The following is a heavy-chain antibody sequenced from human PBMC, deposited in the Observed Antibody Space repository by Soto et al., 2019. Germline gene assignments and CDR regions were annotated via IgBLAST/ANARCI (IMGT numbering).Heavy chain of an antibody. CDR1: GFTVSNAW. Sequence: GGSLRLSCAASGFTVSNAWMGWVRQAPGKGLEWVGHIKKKVDGGTTDYAAPVNGRFTISTDDSENALFLQMSSLKTEDTGVYYCTSRWGIWGPGTTVTVSS. CDR3: TSRWGI. D-gene: IGHD1-26*01. CDR2: IKKKVDGGTT. V-gene: IGHV3-15*01. J-gene: IGHJ3*02.